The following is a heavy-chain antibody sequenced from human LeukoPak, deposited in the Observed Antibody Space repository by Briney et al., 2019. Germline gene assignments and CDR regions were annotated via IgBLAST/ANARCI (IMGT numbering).Heavy chain of an antibody. Sequence: PGGSLRLSCAASGLTFSSYAMHWVRQAPGKGLEYVSAITNNGGSTYYGNSVKGRFTISRDNPKITLYLQMGSLRADDMAVYYCARDGSDCRGGTCDRGPYDYWGQGTLVTVSS. V-gene: IGHV3-64*01. J-gene: IGHJ4*02. D-gene: IGHD2-15*01. CDR3: ARDGSDCRGGTCDRGPYDY. CDR2: ITNNGGST. CDR1: GLTFSSYA.